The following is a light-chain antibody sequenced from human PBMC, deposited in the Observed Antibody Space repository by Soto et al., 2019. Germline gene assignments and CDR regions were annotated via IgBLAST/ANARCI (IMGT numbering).Light chain of an antibody. Sequence: EIVMTQSPATLSVSPGERATXSXXASQSVSSNLAWYQQKPGQAPRLLIYGASTRATGIPARFSGSGSGTEFTLTISSLQSEDXXVYXXXQXNNWPPYTFGQGTKLEIK. CDR3: XQXNNWPPYT. V-gene: IGKV3-15*01. J-gene: IGKJ2*01. CDR2: GAS. CDR1: QSVSSN.